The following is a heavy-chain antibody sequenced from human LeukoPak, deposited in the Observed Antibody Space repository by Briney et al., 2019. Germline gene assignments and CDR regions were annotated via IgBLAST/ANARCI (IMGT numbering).Heavy chain of an antibody. CDR2: ISGRSDDI. J-gene: IGHJ4*02. V-gene: IGHV3-21*01. D-gene: IGHD2-15*01. CDR3: ARDVSKWRSRIDY. CDR1: EFTFSSYS. Sequence: PGGSLRLSCAGSEFTFSSYSMHWVRQAPGKGLEWVSSISGRSDDIYYADSVQGRFTISRDNAKNSLYLQMKRLRAEDTAIYYCARDVSKWRSRIDYWGQGTLVTVSS.